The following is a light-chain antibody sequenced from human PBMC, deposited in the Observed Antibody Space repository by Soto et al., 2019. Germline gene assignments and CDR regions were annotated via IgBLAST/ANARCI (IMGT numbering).Light chain of an antibody. Sequence: EIVMTQSPATLSVSPGERATLSCRASQYIGSNLAWYQQKPGQAPSLLIYGASTRATGLPARFSGSGSGTEFTLTISSLQSEDFAVYYCEQYNNWPITFGQGTRLEIK. CDR3: EQYNNWPIT. V-gene: IGKV3-15*01. J-gene: IGKJ5*01. CDR1: QYIGSN. CDR2: GAS.